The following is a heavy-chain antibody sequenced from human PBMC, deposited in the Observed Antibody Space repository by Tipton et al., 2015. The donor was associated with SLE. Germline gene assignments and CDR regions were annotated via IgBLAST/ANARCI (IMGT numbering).Heavy chain of an antibody. J-gene: IGHJ6*03. Sequence: TLSLTCTVSGGSISSGSYYWSWIRQPAGKGLEWLGRIYTRGSTNYNPSLKSRVTISIDTSKNQFSLKLSSVTAADTAVYYCARDQTTVVTRGYYYYYMDVWGKGTTVTVSS. CDR1: GGSISSGSYY. D-gene: IGHD4-23*01. V-gene: IGHV4-61*02. CDR3: ARDQTTVVTRGYYYYYMDV. CDR2: IYTRGST.